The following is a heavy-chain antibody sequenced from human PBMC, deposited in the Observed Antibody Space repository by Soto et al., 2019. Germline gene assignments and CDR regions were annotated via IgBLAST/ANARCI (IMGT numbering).Heavy chain of an antibody. CDR3: ATSNWNSRGMDV. D-gene: IGHD1-1*01. J-gene: IGHJ6*02. V-gene: IGHV1-46*01. Sequence: QVQLVQSGAEVKKPGASVKVSCKASGYTFTSYYMHWVRQAPGQGLEWMGIINPSGGSTSYVQKFQVRVTMTRDTSTSTVYMELSSLRSEDTAVYYCATSNWNSRGMDVWGQGTTVTVSS. CDR1: GYTFTSYY. CDR2: INPSGGST.